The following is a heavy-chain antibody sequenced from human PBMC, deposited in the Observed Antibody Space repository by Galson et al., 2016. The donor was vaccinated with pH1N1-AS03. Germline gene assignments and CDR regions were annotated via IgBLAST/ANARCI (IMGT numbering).Heavy chain of an antibody. CDR2: INPNSGGT. J-gene: IGHJ6*02. CDR1: GYTFTEYY. CDR3: ARGDYFGSGTYKPYYAMDV. D-gene: IGHD3-10*01. Sequence: SGYTFTEYYMYWVRQAPGRGLEWMGWINPNSGGTKSAQKFQGRVTMTRDTSINTAYMELSSLRSDDTAVYYCARGDYFGSGTYKPYYAMDVWGQGTTVTVSS. V-gene: IGHV1-2*02.